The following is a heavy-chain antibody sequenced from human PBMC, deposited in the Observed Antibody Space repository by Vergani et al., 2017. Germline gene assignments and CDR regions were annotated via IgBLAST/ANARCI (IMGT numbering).Heavy chain of an antibody. D-gene: IGHD1-26*01. CDR3: ARGLIVGAAVDY. J-gene: IGHJ4*02. V-gene: IGHV4-34*01. CDR1: GGSFSGYY. Sequence: QVQLQQWGAGLLKPSETLSLPCAVYGGSFSGYYWSWIRQPPGKGLEWIGEINHSGSTNYNPSLKSRVTISVDTSKNQFSLKLSSVTAADTAVYYCARGLIVGAAVDYWGQGTLVTVSS. CDR2: INHSGST.